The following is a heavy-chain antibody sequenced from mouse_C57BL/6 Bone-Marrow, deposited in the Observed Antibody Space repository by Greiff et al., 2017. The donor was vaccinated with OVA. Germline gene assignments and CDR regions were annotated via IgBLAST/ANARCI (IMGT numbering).Heavy chain of an antibody. V-gene: IGHV1-76*01. CDR3: ARDGYYDHFDY. Sequence: QVQLQQSGAELVRPGASVKLSCKASGYTFTDYYINWVKQRPGQGLEWIARIYPGSGNTYYNEKFKGKATLTAEKSSSTAYMQLSSLTSEDSAVYFCARDGYYDHFDYWGQGTTLTVSS. D-gene: IGHD2-3*01. CDR2: IYPGSGNT. CDR1: GYTFTDYY. J-gene: IGHJ2*01.